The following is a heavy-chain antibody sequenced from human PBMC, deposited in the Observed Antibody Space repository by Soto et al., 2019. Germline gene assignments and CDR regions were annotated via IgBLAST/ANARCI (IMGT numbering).Heavy chain of an antibody. CDR2: IIPIFATV. J-gene: IGHJ4*02. D-gene: IGHD5-18*01. CDR3: ARGGRGDRSGPRYYFDC. V-gene: IGHV1-69*01. CDR1: GGSFSSNP. Sequence: QVPLVQSGAEVKKPGSSVKVSCKASGGSFSSNPISWVRQAPGQGLEWMAGIIPIFATVHYAQKFQGRVTITADESTSTAYMELTSLRSEDTAVYFCARGGRGDRSGPRYYFDCWGQGTLVTVSS.